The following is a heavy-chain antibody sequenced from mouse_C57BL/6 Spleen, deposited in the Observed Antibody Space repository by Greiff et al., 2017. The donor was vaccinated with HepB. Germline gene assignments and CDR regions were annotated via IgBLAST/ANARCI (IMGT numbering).Heavy chain of an antibody. V-gene: IGHV1-76*01. CDR2: IYPGSANT. J-gene: IGHJ3*01. CDR1: GYTFTDYY. Sequence: QVQLKQSGAELVRPGASVKLSCKASGYTFTDYYINWVKQRPGQGLEWIARIYPGSANTSYNEKFKGKATLTAEKSSSTAYMPVSSLTSEDSSVYFCARGSWDEGFAYRGQGTLVTVSA. D-gene: IGHD4-1*01. CDR3: ARGSWDEGFAY.